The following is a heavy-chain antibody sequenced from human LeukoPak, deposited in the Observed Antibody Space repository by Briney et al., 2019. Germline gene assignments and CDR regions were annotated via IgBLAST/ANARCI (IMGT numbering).Heavy chain of an antibody. CDR1: GFAFGSYA. CDR2: ISHDGDNT. D-gene: IGHD3-3*01. V-gene: IGHV3-30-3*01. J-gene: IGHJ3*02. Sequence: HAGTSLRLSCEASGFAFGSYAMHWVRQAPGRGLEWVAVISHDGDNTNSGESVRGRFTLSRDNLKNTLYLQMNSLRGEDTALYYCARNAILGAAPSIGDVSVSAFDIWGQGTMVTVPS. CDR3: ARNAILGAAPSIGDVSVSAFDI.